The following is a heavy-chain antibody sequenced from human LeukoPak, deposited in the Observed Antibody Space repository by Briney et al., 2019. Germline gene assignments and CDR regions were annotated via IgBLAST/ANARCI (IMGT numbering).Heavy chain of an antibody. Sequence: SETLSLTCTVSGASISSYYWSWIRQPPGKGLEWIGYIDYSGSTNYTPSLKSRVTISVDTSKNQFSLKLSSVSAADTALYYCAREAWVSGDSKYRYYGIDVWGQGTTVTVSS. CDR1: GASISSYY. CDR3: AREAWVSGDSKYRYYGIDV. J-gene: IGHJ6*02. CDR2: IDYSGST. D-gene: IGHD4-17*01. V-gene: IGHV4-59*01.